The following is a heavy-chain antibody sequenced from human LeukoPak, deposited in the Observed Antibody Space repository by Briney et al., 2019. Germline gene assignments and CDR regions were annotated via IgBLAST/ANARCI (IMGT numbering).Heavy chain of an antibody. CDR2: IYYSGST. CDR3: ARVLRAVALNWFDP. CDR1: GGSISSYY. J-gene: IGHJ5*02. V-gene: IGHV4-59*08. Sequence: PSETLSLTCTVSGGSISSYYWSWIRQPPGKGLEGIGYIYYSGSTNYNPSLKSRITISVDTSKNPFSLKLSSVTAADTAVYYCARVLRAVALNWFDPWGQGTLVTVSS. D-gene: IGHD6-19*01.